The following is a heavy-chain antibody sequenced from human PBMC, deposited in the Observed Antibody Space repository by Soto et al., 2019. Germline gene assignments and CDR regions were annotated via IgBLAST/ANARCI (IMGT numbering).Heavy chain of an antibody. V-gene: IGHV3-30-3*01. J-gene: IGHJ4*02. Sequence: GALRVSCAASGFTFSSYAMYWVRQAPGKGLEWVAVISYDGSKKYYADSVKGRFTISRDNSKNTVYLQMNSLRAEDTAAYYCARGPSSLTRFDYWGQGTLVTVSS. CDR3: ARGPSSLTRFDY. CDR2: ISYDGSKK. CDR1: GFTFSSYA. D-gene: IGHD2-2*01.